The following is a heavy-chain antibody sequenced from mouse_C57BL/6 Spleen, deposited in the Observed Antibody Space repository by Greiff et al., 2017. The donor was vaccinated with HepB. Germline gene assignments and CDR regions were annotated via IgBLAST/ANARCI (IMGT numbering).Heavy chain of an antibody. V-gene: IGHV5-16*01. CDR2: INYDGSST. J-gene: IGHJ1*03. D-gene: IGHD2-1*01. CDR1: GFTFSDYY. Sequence: EVQLVESEGGLVQPGSSMKLSCTASGFTFSDYYMAWVRQVPEKGLEWVANINYDGSSTYYLDSLKSRFIISRDNAKNILYLQMSSLKSEDTATYYCARGGGNYAWYFDVWGTGTTVTVSS. CDR3: ARGGGNYAWYFDV.